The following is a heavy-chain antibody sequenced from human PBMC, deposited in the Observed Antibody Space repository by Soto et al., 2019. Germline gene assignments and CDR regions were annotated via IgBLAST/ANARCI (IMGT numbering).Heavy chain of an antibody. J-gene: IGHJ4*02. CDR1: GYKFNTYG. Sequence: GASVKVSCKASGYKFNTYGITWVRQAPGQGLEWMGWISGNNGNTKYPQKFQGRVTMTTDTSTSAAYMELRSLRSDDTAVYYCARDMWSLGSGSYSVDYWGQGTPVTVSS. CDR3: ARDMWSLGSGSYSVDY. V-gene: IGHV1-18*01. D-gene: IGHD3-10*01. CDR2: ISGNNGNT.